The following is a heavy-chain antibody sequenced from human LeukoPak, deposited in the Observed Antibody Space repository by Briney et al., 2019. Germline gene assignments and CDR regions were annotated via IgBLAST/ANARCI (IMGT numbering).Heavy chain of an antibody. CDR3: AKDWLRFDC. D-gene: IGHD5-12*01. Sequence: GGSLRLSCAASGFTFSSYWMHWVRQAPGKGLVWVSRIKSDGSTTTYADSVKGRFTISRDNSKDTLYLQMNSLRADDTAVYYCAKDWLRFDCWGLGTLVTVSS. CDR1: GFTFSSYW. CDR2: IKSDGSTT. V-gene: IGHV3-74*01. J-gene: IGHJ4*02.